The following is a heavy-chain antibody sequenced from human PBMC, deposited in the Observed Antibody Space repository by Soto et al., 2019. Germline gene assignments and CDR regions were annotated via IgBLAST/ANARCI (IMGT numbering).Heavy chain of an antibody. J-gene: IGHJ1*01. CDR3: AKDIHYVTEYFQH. Sequence: EVQLVESGGGLVQPGRSLRLSCAASGFTFDDYAMHWVRQAPGKGLEWVSGISWNSGSIGYADSVKGRFTISRDNAKNSLYLQMNSLRAEDTALYYCAKDIHYVTEYFQHWGQGTLVTVSS. D-gene: IGHD4-17*01. CDR2: ISWNSGSI. V-gene: IGHV3-9*01. CDR1: GFTFDDYA.